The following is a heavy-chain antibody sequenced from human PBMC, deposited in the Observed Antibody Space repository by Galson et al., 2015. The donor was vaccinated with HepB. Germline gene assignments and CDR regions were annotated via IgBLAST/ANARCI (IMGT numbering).Heavy chain of an antibody. CDR1: GSDFNDRY. CDR2: ISSNGKGI. CDR3: QIGHYIDS. Sequence: SLRLSCAAAGSDFNDRYMSWIRQAPGKGLEWVSYISSNGKGIYYADSVKGRFTISRDNAKNLLYLQMNSVRAEDTAVYYCQIGHYIDSWGQGTLVIVSS. V-gene: IGHV3-11*01. D-gene: IGHD2-21*01. J-gene: IGHJ4*02.